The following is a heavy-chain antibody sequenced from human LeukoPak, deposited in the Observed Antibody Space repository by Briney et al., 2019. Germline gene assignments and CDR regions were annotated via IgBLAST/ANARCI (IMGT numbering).Heavy chain of an antibody. V-gene: IGHV3-7*01. Sequence: PGGSLRLSCAASGFTFSSNWMSWFRQAPGKGLEWVANIKQDGNEKYYVDSVKGRFTISRDNGKNSLYLQMSSLRAEDTAVYYCARIGLWAYGRFYFDFWGQGTLVTVSS. CDR2: IKQDGNEK. D-gene: IGHD4/OR15-4a*01. J-gene: IGHJ4*02. CDR1: GFTFSSNW. CDR3: ARIGLWAYGRFYFDF.